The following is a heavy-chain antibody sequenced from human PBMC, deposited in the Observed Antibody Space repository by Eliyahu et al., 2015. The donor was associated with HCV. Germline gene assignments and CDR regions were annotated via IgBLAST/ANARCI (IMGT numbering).Heavy chain of an antibody. CDR2: IYXSGST. V-gene: IGHV4-39*01. CDR3: ARHGDTAMDPDFDY. Sequence: QLQLQESGPGLVKPSETLSLTCTVSGGSISSSSYYWGWIRQPPGKGLEWIGSIYXSGSTYYNPSLKSRVTISVDTSKNQFSLKLSSVTAADTAVYYCARHGDTAMDPDFDYWGQGTLVTVSS. CDR1: GGSISSSSYY. J-gene: IGHJ4*02. D-gene: IGHD5-18*01.